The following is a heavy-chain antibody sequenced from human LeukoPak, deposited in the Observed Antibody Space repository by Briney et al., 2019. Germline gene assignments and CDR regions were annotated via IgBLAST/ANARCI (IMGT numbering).Heavy chain of an antibody. D-gene: IGHD6-13*01. CDR3: ARDVDSSSSTNFDY. CDR2: FDPEDGET. V-gene: IGHV1-24*01. CDR1: GYTLTELS. J-gene: IGHJ4*02. Sequence: ASVKVSCKVSGYTLTELSMHWVRQAPGKGLEWMGGFDPEDGETIYAQKFQGRVTMSEDTSTDTAYMELSSLRSEDTAVYYCARDVDSSSSTNFDYWGQGTLVTVSS.